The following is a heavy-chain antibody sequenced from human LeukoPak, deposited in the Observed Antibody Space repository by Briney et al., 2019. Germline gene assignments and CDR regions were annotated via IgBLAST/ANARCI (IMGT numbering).Heavy chain of an antibody. CDR3: ARDRRYDFDY. CDR1: GGSISTYY. J-gene: IGHJ4*02. V-gene: IGHV4-59*01. CDR2: IYYTGVI. Sequence: SETLSLTCTVSGGSISTYYWSWIRQPPGKRLEWIAFIYYTGVINYNPSLKSRATISVDTPKNQVSLKLSSVTAEDTAVYYCARDRRYDFDYWGQGTLVTVSS. D-gene: IGHD3-3*01.